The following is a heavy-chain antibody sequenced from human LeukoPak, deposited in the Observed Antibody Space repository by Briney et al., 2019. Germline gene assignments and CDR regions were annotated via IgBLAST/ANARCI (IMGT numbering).Heavy chain of an antibody. J-gene: IGHJ6*02. CDR3: ARGGGLDV. V-gene: IGHV3-7*03. CDR2: INHNGNVN. D-gene: IGHD3-16*01. CDR1: GFTFSSYS. Sequence: GGSLRLSCAASGFTFSSYSLNWARQAPGKGLEWVASINHNGNVNYYVDSVKGRFTISRDNAKDSLYLQMSNLRAEDTAVYFCARGGGLDVWGQGATVTVSS.